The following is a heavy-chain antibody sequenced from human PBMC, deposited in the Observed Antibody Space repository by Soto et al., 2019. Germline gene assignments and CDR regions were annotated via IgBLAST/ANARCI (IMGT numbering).Heavy chain of an antibody. CDR2: ISSAAVTI. CDR3: ARGHSFMDV. Sequence: QVQLVESGGGLVKPGGSLRLSCAASGFTFSESYMGWIRQAPGRGLEFISYISSAAVTIYHADSVKGRFTISRDNAKNSLYLQLNSLRADDTAVYYCARGHSFMDVWGQGTTVIVSS. CDR1: GFTFSESY. V-gene: IGHV3-11*01. J-gene: IGHJ6*02. D-gene: IGHD2-15*01.